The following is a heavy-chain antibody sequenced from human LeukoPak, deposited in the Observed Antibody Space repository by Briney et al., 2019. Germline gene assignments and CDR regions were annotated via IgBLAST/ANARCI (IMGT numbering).Heavy chain of an antibody. CDR2: ISGSGGST. CDR3: AKESVITGTTRSRLFDY. CDR1: GFTFSSYA. V-gene: IGHV3-23*01. D-gene: IGHD1-7*01. J-gene: IGHJ4*02. Sequence: GGSLRLSCAASGFTFSSYAMSWVRQAPGKGLEWVSAISGSGGSTYYADSMKGRFTISRDNSKNTLYLQMNSLRAEDTAVYYCAKESVITGTTRSRLFDYWGQGTLVTVSS.